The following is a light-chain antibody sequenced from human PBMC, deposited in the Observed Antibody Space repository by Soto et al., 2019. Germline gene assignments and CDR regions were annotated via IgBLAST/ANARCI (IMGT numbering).Light chain of an antibody. CDR1: QSVSNNY. V-gene: IGKV3-20*01. Sequence: EIVLTHSPDTLSLSAVERATLSSRASQSVSNNYLAWYQQKPGQAPRLLIYGASNRATGIPDRFSGSGSGTDFTLTISGLEPEDFAVYYCQQYGSSGTFGQGTKVDIK. CDR2: GAS. CDR3: QQYGSSGT. J-gene: IGKJ1*01.